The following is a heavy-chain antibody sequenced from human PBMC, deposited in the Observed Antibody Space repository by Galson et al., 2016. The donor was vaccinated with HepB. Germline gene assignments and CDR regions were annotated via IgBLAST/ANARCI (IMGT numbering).Heavy chain of an antibody. J-gene: IGHJ4*02. CDR3: GTDSGTYSFDY. CDR1: GFTFSNTW. CDR2: IKSKTDSGTT. V-gene: IGHV3-15*01. Sequence: SLRLSCAASGFTFSNTWMSWVRQAPGKGLEWVGRIKSKTDSGTTDYGAPVKGRFIISRDDSKNTLYLQMNSLKTEDTAVYYCGTDSGTYSFDYWGQGTLVTVSS. D-gene: IGHD1-26*01.